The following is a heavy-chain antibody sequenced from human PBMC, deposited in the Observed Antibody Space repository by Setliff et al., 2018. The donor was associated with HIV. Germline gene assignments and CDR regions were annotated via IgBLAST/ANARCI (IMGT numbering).Heavy chain of an antibody. V-gene: IGHV5-51*01. CDR2: IYPDDSNI. Sequence: GESLKISCKAVDYTLTTYWIGWVRQMPGEGLEWMGIIYPDDSNIRYNTSFQSQVTISADKSITTAYLEIHNLKASDTATYYCARRDGRSMNAFQIWGPGTMVT. CDR1: DYTLTTYW. CDR3: ARRDGRSMNAFQI. J-gene: IGHJ3*01. D-gene: IGHD6-13*01.